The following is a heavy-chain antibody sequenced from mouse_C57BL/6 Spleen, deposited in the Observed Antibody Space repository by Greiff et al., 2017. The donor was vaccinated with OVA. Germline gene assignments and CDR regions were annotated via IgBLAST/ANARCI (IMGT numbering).Heavy chain of an antibody. D-gene: IGHD4-1*02. CDR1: GFSLSTFGMG. CDR2: IWWDDDK. CDR3: ARMAPTGTRWYFDV. J-gene: IGHJ1*03. Sequence: QVTLKVSGPGILQPSQTLSLTCSFSGFSLSTFGMGVGWIRQPSGKGLEWLVHIWWDDDKYYNPALKSRLTISKDTSKNQVFLKIANVDTADTATYYCARMAPTGTRWYFDVWGTGTTVTVSS. V-gene: IGHV8-8*01.